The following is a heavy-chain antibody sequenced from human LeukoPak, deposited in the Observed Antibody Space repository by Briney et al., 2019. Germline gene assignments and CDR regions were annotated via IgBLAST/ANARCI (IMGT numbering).Heavy chain of an antibody. V-gene: IGHV3-48*04. J-gene: IGHJ4*02. CDR1: GFTFSSYS. Sequence: GGSLRLSCAASGFTFSSYSMNWVRQAPGKGLEWISYISSSSRTIYYADSVKGRFTISRDNAKDSLFLQMNSLRAEDTAVYYCARSNYYDSSGYPSFDNWGQGTLVTVSS. CDR3: ARSNYYDSSGYPSFDN. D-gene: IGHD3-22*01. CDR2: ISSSSRTI.